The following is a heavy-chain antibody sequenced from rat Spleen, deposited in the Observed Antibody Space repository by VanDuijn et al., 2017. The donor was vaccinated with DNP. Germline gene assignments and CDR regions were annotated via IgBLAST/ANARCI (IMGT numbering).Heavy chain of an antibody. CDR3: TRGGLWFPY. Sequence: EVQLVESGGGLVQPGRSMRLSCAASGFTFSDYFMAWVRQAPRKGLEWVASISYEGITTYYGDSVKGRFTISRDNAQSTLYLQMDSLRSEDTATYYCTRGGLWFPYWGQGTLVTVSS. CDR2: ISYEGITT. J-gene: IGHJ3*01. CDR1: GFTFSDYF. V-gene: IGHV5-22*01.